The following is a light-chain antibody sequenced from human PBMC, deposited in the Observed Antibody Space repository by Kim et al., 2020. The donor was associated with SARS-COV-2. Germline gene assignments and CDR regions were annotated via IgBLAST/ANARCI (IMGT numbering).Light chain of an antibody. V-gene: IGLV2-23*02. CDR2: EVS. J-gene: IGLJ2*01. Sequence: GQAITMSWAGISRDVGIYNLVSWYQQHPGKAPKLMIYEVSKRSSGVSNRFSGSKSGNTASLTISGLQAEDEADYYCCSYAGSSTVIFGGGTKL. CDR1: SRDVGIYNL. CDR3: CSYAGSSTVI.